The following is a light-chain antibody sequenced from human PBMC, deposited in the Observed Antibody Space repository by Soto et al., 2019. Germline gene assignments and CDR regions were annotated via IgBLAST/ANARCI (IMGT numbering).Light chain of an antibody. Sequence: QSALTQPASVSGSPGQSITISCTGTSSDVGRYNLVSWYQQHPGKAPKLMIYEVTKRPSGVSNRFSGSKSGNTASLTISGLQAEDEADYYCCSYASSGVVFGGGTQLTVL. CDR2: EVT. J-gene: IGLJ2*01. V-gene: IGLV2-23*02. CDR3: CSYASSGVV. CDR1: SSDVGRYNL.